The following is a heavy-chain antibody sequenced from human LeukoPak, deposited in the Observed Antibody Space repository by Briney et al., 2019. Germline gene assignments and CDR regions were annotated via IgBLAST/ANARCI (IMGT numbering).Heavy chain of an antibody. D-gene: IGHD2-15*01. J-gene: IGHJ4*02. CDR2: INPNSGGT. CDR1: GYTFTGYY. Sequence: ASVKVSCKASGYTFTGYYMHWVRQAPGHGLEWMGWINPNSGGTNYAQKFQGRVTMTRDTSISTAYMELSRLRSDDTAVYYCARGYCSGGSCPIDYWGQGTLVTVSS. V-gene: IGHV1-2*02. CDR3: ARGYCSGGSCPIDY.